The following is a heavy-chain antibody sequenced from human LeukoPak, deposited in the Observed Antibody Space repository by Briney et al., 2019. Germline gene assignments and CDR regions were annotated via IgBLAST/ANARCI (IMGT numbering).Heavy chain of an antibody. D-gene: IGHD2-2*01. Sequence: GESLKISCKGSGYSFTSYWIGWVRQMPGKGLDWMGIIYPCDSDTRYSPSFQGQVTISADKSISTAYLQWSSLKASDTAMYYCASLSSTSSTAFDIWGQGTMVTVSS. CDR2: IYPCDSDT. CDR3: ASLSSTSSTAFDI. J-gene: IGHJ3*02. V-gene: IGHV5-51*01. CDR1: GYSFTSYW.